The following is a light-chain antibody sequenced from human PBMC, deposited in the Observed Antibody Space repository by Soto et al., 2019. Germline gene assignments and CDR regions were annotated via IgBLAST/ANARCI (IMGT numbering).Light chain of an antibody. J-gene: IGKJ1*01. CDR3: QQYDSYPWT. V-gene: IGKV1D-16*01. Sequence: DIQMTQYQSSISASVGDRVTITCRASQGITNRLAWYQQKPGQAPTLLIYEASNLQSGVPSRISGSGSGTDFTLTISSLQPDDFATYYCQQYDSYPWTFGQGTKVDI. CDR2: EAS. CDR1: QGITNR.